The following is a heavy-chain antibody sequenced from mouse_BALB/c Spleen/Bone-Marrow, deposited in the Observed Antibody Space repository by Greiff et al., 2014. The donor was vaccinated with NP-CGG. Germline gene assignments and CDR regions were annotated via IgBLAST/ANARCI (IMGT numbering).Heavy chain of an antibody. D-gene: IGHD2-3*01. CDR1: EFDFSRYW. V-gene: IGHV4-1*02. J-gene: IGHJ3*01. CDR3: ARLGYYGWFAY. Sequence: DVQLVESGGGLVQPGGSLKLSCAASEFDFSRYWMSWVRQAPGKGLQWIGEINPESNTINYTPSLKDKFIISRDNAKNTLYLQMSKVRSEDTALYCCARLGYYGWFAYWGQGTLVTVSA. CDR2: INPESNTI.